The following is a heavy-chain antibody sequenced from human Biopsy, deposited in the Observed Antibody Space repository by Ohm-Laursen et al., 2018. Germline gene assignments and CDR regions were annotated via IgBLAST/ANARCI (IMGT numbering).Heavy chain of an antibody. Sequence: SLRLSCAASGFNLRDYPMHWVRQVPGKGLEWVSGIKRNSGKIDYADSVKGRFTISRDNAKNSLYLHMNSLRTENSAFYYCTRDTGTMVRGVLYQWGQGTQVTVSS. J-gene: IGHJ4*02. CDR1: GFNLRDYP. CDR2: IKRNSGKI. V-gene: IGHV3-9*01. CDR3: TRDTGTMVRGVLYQ. D-gene: IGHD3-10*01.